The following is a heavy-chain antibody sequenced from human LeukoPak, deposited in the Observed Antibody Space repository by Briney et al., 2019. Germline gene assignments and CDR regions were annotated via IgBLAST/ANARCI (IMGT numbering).Heavy chain of an antibody. V-gene: IGHV3-73*01. J-gene: IGHJ4*02. Sequence: GGSLRLSCAASGFSFSGSIIHWVRQASGKGLEWVGRIRTKGNNYATAYAASVRGRFTISRDDSKNTAFLQMNSLKTEDTAMYYCTRHADDTSNWGQGTLVTVSS. CDR2: IRTKGNNYAT. CDR1: GFSFSGSI. D-gene: IGHD3-22*01. CDR3: TRHADDTSN.